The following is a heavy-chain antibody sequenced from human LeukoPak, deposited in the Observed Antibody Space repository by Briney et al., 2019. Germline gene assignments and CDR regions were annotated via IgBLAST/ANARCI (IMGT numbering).Heavy chain of an antibody. CDR1: GFTFSSYG. CDR2: IRNSGSI. D-gene: IGHD3-10*02. V-gene: IGHV3-9*01. J-gene: IGHJ6*04. Sequence: GRSLRLSCAASGFTFSSYGMHWVRQAPGKGLEWVSGIRNSGSIGYADSVKGRFTISRDNAKNSLYLQMNSLRAEDTAVYYCAELGITMIGGVWGKGTTVTISS. CDR3: AELGITMIGGV.